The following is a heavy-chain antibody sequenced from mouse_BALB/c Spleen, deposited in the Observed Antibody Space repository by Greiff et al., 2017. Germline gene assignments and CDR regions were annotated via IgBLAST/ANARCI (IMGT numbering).Heavy chain of an antibody. J-gene: IGHJ1*01. D-gene: IGHD4-1*01. CDR3: ARLWDGGYFDV. CDR2: ISNGGGST. Sequence: EVHLVESGGGLVQPGGSLKLSCAASGFTFSSYTMSWVRQTPEKRLEWVAYISNGGGSTYYPDTVKGRFTISRDNAKNTLYLQMSSLKSEDTAMYYCARLWDGGYFDVWGAGTTVTVSS. CDR1: GFTFSSYT. V-gene: IGHV5-12-2*01.